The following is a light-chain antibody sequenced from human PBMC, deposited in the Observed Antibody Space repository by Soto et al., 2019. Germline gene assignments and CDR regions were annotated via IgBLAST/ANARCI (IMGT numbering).Light chain of an antibody. CDR1: SSDVGGYNY. V-gene: IGLV2-11*01. Sequence: SVLTQPRSVSGSPGQSVTIACTGTSSDVGGYNYVSWYQQHPGKAPKLMIYDVSKRPSGVPDRFSGSKSGNTASLTISGLQAEDEADYYCCSYAGSYPYVFGTGTKVNVL. J-gene: IGLJ1*01. CDR3: CSYAGSYPYV. CDR2: DVS.